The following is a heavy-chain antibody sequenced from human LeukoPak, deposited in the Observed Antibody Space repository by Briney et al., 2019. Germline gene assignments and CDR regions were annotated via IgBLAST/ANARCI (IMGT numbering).Heavy chain of an antibody. V-gene: IGHV4-38-2*02. CDR1: GYSISSGYY. J-gene: IGHJ3*02. D-gene: IGHD2-8*01. CDR3: ARRYCANGVCYRSGFDI. CDR2: IYHSGST. Sequence: SETLSLTCTVSGYSISSGYYWGWIRQPPGKGLEWIGSIYHSGSTYYNPSLKSRVTISVDTSKNQFSLKLSSVTAADTAVYYCARRYCANGVCYRSGFDIWGQGTMVTVSS.